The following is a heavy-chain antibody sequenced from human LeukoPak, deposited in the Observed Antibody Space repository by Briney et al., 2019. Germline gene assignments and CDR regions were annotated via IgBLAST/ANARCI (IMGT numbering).Heavy chain of an antibody. CDR2: IYTSGST. CDR1: GGSISSYY. J-gene: IGHJ6*03. CDR3: ASPAMAFIDQGRYNYYYYMDV. Sequence: PSETLSLTCTVSGGSISSYYWSWIRQPAGKGLEWIGRIYTSGSTNYNPSLKSRVTMSVDTSKNQFSLKLSSVTAADTAVYYCASPAMAFIDQGRYNYYYYMDVWGKGTTVTVSS. V-gene: IGHV4-4*07. D-gene: IGHD5-18*01.